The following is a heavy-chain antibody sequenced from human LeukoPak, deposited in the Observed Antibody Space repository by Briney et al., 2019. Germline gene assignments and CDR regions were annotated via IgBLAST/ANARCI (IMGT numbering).Heavy chain of an antibody. V-gene: IGHV1-2*02. Sequence: ASVKVSCKASGYTFTGYYIHWVRQAPGQGLEWMGWINPNSGGTNNAQKFQGRVTMTRDTSISTAYMELSSLRSEDTAVYYCASSRMRLNYFDYWGQGTLVTVSS. CDR2: INPNSGGT. CDR1: GYTFTGYY. CDR3: ASSRMRLNYFDY. J-gene: IGHJ4*02. D-gene: IGHD3-16*01.